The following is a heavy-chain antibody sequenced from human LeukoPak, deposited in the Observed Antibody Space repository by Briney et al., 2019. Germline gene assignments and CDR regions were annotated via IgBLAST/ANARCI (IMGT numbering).Heavy chain of an antibody. CDR1: GYTFTGYY. J-gene: IGHJ4*02. V-gene: IGHV1-2*02. CDR3: ARDHCSSTSCSIFDY. D-gene: IGHD2-2*01. Sequence: ASLKVSCKASGYTFTGYYMNWGRQAPGQGLEWMGWINPNSGGTNYAQKFQGRVTMTRDTSISTAYMELSRLRSDDTAVYYCARDHCSSTSCSIFDYWGQGTLVTVSS. CDR2: INPNSGGT.